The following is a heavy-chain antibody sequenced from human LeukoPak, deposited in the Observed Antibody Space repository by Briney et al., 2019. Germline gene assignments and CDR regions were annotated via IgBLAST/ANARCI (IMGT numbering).Heavy chain of an antibody. V-gene: IGHV5-51*01. CDR3: ARVVDYDTSGYQTKNWFDP. Sequence: GESLKISCKGSGYSFTRNWIGWVRQMPGKGLEWMGIIYPGDSDTRYSPSFQGQVTISADKSINTAYLQWSSLKASDTAMYYCARVVDYDTSGYQTKNWFDPWGQGTLVTVSS. CDR2: IYPGDSDT. D-gene: IGHD3-22*01. CDR1: GYSFTRNW. J-gene: IGHJ5*02.